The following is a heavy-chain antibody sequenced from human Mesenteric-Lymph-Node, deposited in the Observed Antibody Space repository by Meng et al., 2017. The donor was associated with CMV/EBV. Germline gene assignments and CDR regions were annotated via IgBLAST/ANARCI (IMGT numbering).Heavy chain of an antibody. CDR1: GFTFSSYS. D-gene: IGHD4-11*01. J-gene: IGHJ6*02. CDR2: ISSSSSTI. Sequence: ETLSLTCAASGFTFSSYSMNWVRQAPGKGLEWVSYISSSSSTIYYADSVKGRFTISRDNAKNSLYLQMNSLRAEDTAVYYCARDDYSNIDGMDVWGQGTTVTVSS. CDR3: ARDDYSNIDGMDV. V-gene: IGHV3-48*04.